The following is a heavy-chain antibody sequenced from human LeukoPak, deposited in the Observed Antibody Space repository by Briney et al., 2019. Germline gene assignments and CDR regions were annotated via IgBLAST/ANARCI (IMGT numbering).Heavy chain of an antibody. J-gene: IGHJ6*02. CDR3: ARVSALRSYYYYYGMDV. V-gene: IGHV4-34*01. Sequence: SETLSLTCAVYGGSFSGYYWSWIRQPPGKGLEWIGEINHSGSTNYSPSLKSRVTISVDTSKNQFSLKLSSVTAADTAVYYCARVSALRSYYYYYGMDVWGQGTTVTVSS. CDR1: GGSFSGYY. CDR2: INHSGST.